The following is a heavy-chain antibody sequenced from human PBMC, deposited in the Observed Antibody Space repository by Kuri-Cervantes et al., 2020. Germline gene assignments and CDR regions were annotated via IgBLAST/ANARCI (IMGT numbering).Heavy chain of an antibody. CDR3: ARRLVIAAAGTRFGY. CDR2: ISAYNGNT. CDR1: GYTFTSYG. D-gene: IGHD6-13*01. Sequence: ASVKVSCKASGYTFTSYGISWVRQAPGQGLEWMGWISAYNGNTNYAQKLQGRVTMTTDTSTSTAYMELRSLRSDDTAVYYCARRLVIAAAGTRFGYWGQGTLVTVSS. J-gene: IGHJ4*02. V-gene: IGHV1-18*01.